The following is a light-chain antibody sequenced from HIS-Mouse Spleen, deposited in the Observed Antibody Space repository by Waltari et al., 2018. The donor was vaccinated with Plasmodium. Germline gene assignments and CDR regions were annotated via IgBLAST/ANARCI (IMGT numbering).Light chain of an antibody. CDR3: QQYYSTPYT. CDR1: QSVLYSSNNKNY. CDR2: WAS. Sequence: DIVMTQSPDSRAVSLAERATINCKSSQSVLYSSNNKNYLAWYQQKPGQPPKLLIYWASTRESGVPDRFSGSGSGTDFTLTISSLQAEDVAVYYCQQYYSTPYTFGQGTKLEIK. V-gene: IGKV4-1*01. J-gene: IGKJ2*01.